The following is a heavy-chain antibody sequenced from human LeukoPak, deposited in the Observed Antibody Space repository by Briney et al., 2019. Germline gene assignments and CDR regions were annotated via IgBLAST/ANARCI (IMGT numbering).Heavy chain of an antibody. CDR1: GFTISGFW. CDR3: IREVQVRASASLGL. CDR2: MSSAGTTI. D-gene: IGHD1-1*01. J-gene: IGHJ4*01. V-gene: IGHV3-74*01. Sequence: GGSLRLSCAATGFTISGFWMHWVRQVPGEGLVWVARMSSAGTTINYADSVKGRFTISRDNVRNTLHLQMNNLSLEDTAVYFCIREVQVRASASLGLWGRGTLVTVS.